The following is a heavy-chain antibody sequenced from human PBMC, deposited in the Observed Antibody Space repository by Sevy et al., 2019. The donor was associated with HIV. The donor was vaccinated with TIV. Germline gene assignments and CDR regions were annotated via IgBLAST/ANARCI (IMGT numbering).Heavy chain of an antibody. Sequence: GGSLRLSCAASEFIFISYAMSWVRQAPGKGLEWVSSISGSGGSTYYADSVKGRFTVFRDNSKNMLYLQMNSLRAEDTAVYYCAKEELSGFYWGQGTLVTVSS. D-gene: IGHD6-19*01. V-gene: IGHV3-23*01. J-gene: IGHJ4*02. CDR3: AKEELSGFY. CDR2: ISGSGGST. CDR1: EFIFISYA.